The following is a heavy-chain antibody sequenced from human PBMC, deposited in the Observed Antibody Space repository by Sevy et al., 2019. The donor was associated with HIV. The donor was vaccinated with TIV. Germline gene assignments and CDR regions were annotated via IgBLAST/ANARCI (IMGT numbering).Heavy chain of an antibody. CDR3: AREGCSRPHDY. CDR1: GFAFYEYS. D-gene: IGHD2-8*01. V-gene: IGHV3-23*01. CDR2: LSFGCGKI. Sequence: GGSLRLSCAASGFAFYEYSMSWIRQAPGKGLEWVATLSFGCGKINYADSVKGRFTISRDKSKNSFYLQMYNLRVEDTALYYCAREGCSRPHDYWGQGTRVTVSS. J-gene: IGHJ4*02.